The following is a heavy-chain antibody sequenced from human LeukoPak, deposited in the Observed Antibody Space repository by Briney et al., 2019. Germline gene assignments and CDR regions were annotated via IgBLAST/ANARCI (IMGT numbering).Heavy chain of an antibody. CDR2: ISYDGSNK. J-gene: IGHJ4*02. Sequence: GGSLRLSCAASGFTFSSCAMHWVRQAPGKGLEWVAVISYDGSNKYYADSVKGRFTISRDNSKNTLYLQMNSLRAEDTAVYYCARASAGPKIDYWGQGTLVTVSS. D-gene: IGHD3-10*01. CDR3: ARASAGPKIDY. V-gene: IGHV3-30*04. CDR1: GFTFSSCA.